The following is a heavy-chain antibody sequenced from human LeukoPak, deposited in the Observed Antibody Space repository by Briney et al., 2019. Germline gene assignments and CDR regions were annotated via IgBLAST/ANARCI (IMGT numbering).Heavy chain of an antibody. Sequence: GGSLRLSCAASGFTVSTNYMGRVRQAPGRGLEWVSVIYTGGGTYYADSVKGRFSISRDTSKNILYLQMNSLRVEDTAVYYCARGGEKWLVYFDFWGQGTLVTVPS. V-gene: IGHV3-53*01. CDR2: IYTGGGT. CDR1: GFTVSTNY. D-gene: IGHD6-19*01. J-gene: IGHJ4*02. CDR3: ARGGEKWLVYFDF.